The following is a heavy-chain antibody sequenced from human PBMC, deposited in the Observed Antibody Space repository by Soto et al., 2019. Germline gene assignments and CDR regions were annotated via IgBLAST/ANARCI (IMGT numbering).Heavy chain of an antibody. V-gene: IGHV3-30-3*01. CDR2: ISYDGSNK. Sequence: QVQLVESGGGVVQPGRSLRLSCAASGFTFSSYAMHWVRQAPGKGLEWVAVISYDGSNKYYADSVKGRFTISRDNSKNTLYLQMNRLRAEDTAVYYCARGIKADGVVIRDYYYGMDVWGQGTTVTVSS. D-gene: IGHD3-3*01. J-gene: IGHJ6*02. CDR3: ARGIKADGVVIRDYYYGMDV. CDR1: GFTFSSYA.